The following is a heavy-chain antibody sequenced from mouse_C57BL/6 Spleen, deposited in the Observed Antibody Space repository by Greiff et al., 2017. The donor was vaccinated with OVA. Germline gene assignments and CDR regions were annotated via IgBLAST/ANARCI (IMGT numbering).Heavy chain of an antibody. D-gene: IGHD4-1*01. J-gene: IGHJ4*01. CDR1: GYSITSGYY. CDR3: ARGVGRDYYAMDY. Sequence: VQLQQSGPGLVKPSQSLSLTCSVTGYSITSGYYWNWIRQFPGNKLEWMGYISYDGSNNYNPSLKNRISITRDTSKNQFFLKLNSVTTEDTATYYCARGVGRDYYAMDYWGQGTSVTVSS. V-gene: IGHV3-6*01. CDR2: ISYDGSN.